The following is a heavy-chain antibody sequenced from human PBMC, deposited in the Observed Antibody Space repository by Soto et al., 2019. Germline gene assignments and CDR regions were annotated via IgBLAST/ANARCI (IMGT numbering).Heavy chain of an antibody. CDR1: GGSISSSSYY. J-gene: IGHJ6*02. Sequence: PLETLSLTCTVSGGSISSSSYYWGWIRQPPGKGLEWIGSIYYSGSTYYNPSLKSRVTISVDTSKNQFSLKLSSVTAADTAVYYCASQASPYYYYGMDVWGQGTTVTVSS. V-gene: IGHV4-39*01. CDR2: IYYSGST. CDR3: ASQASPYYYYGMDV.